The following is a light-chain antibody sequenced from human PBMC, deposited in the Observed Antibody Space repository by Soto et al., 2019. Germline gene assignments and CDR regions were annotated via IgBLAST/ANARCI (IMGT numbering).Light chain of an antibody. CDR2: NTS. V-gene: IGKV3-20*01. Sequence: IVLAHFPDTLSFSPGERGTLSCRASQSLSSSYFGWYQQRHAQAPRLLIYNTSNRATGIPDRFSGSGSGTDFTLTISRLEPEDFAVYYCQQYSSAPAWTFGQGPKVDIK. CDR3: QQYSSAPAWT. CDR1: QSLSSSY. J-gene: IGKJ1*01.